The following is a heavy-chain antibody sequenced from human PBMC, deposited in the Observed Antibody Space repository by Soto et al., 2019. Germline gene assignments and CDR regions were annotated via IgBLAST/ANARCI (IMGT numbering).Heavy chain of an antibody. D-gene: IGHD6-13*01. CDR1: GGSISSSSYY. V-gene: IGHV4-39*01. J-gene: IGHJ6*02. Sequence: QLQLQESGPGLVKPSETLSLTCTVSGGSISSSSYYWGWIRQPPGKGLEWIGSIYYSGSTYYNPSLKSRVAIAVDTSKNQFSLKLSSVTAADTAVYYCARLWQQLVRGYYYGMDVWGQGTTVTVSS. CDR2: IYYSGST. CDR3: ARLWQQLVRGYYYGMDV.